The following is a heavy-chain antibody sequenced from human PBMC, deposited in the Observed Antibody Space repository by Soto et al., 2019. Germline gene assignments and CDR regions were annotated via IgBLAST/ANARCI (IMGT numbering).Heavy chain of an antibody. CDR3: ARDSSCYSYDGYFQR. J-gene: IGHJ1*01. D-gene: IGHD3-22*01. V-gene: IGHV3-30-3*01. CDR2: ISYDGSNK. CDR1: GFTFSSYA. Sequence: QVQLVESGGGVVQPGRSLRLSCAASGFTFSSYAMHWVRQAPGKGLEWVAVISYDGSNKYYADSVKGRFTISRDNCKNRLYVQMKGLRAEVTGVDCCARDSSCYSYDGYFQRWGPGTLGTVS.